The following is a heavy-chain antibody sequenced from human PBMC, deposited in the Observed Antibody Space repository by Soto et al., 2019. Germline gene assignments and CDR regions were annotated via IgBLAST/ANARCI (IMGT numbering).Heavy chain of an antibody. V-gene: IGHV3-23*01. CDR3: ANRYYDILTCDLSRRWEWGAPFDY. D-gene: IGHD3-9*01. J-gene: IGHJ4*02. Sequence: GGSLRLSCAASGFTFSSYAMSWVRQAPGQGLGWVSAISGSGGSTYYADSVKGRFTISRDNSKNTLFLQMHSLRAEDTAVYYGANRYYDILTCDLSRRWEWGAPFDYWGQGTLVTVSS. CDR2: ISGSGGST. CDR1: GFTFSSYA.